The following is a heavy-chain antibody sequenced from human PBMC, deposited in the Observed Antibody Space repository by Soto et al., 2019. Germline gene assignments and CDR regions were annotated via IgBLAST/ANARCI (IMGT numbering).Heavy chain of an antibody. CDR2: ISSSSSTI. Sequence: GGSLRLSCAASGFTFSSYSMNWVRQAPGKGLEWVSYISSSSSTIYYADSVKGRFTISRDNAKNSLYLQMNSLRAEDTAVYYCARVGYIVATIWADPSFDYWGQGTLVTVSS. V-gene: IGHV3-48*01. CDR1: GFTFSSYS. CDR3: ARVGYIVATIWADPSFDY. D-gene: IGHD5-12*01. J-gene: IGHJ4*02.